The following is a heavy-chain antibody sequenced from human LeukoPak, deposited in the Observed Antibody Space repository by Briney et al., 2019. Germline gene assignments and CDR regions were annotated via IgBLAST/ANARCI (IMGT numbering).Heavy chain of an antibody. CDR2: IYSSGST. V-gene: IGHV3-53*01. J-gene: IGHJ4*02. Sequence: GGSLRLSCAASGFTVSSKYMSWVRQAPGKGLEWVSLIYSSGSTFYADSVKGRFTISRDNSKNTLYLQMNTLRAEDTAVYYCAKDQGSSWDYWGQGTLVTVSS. CDR1: GFTVSSKY. CDR3: AKDQGSSWDY. D-gene: IGHD6-13*01.